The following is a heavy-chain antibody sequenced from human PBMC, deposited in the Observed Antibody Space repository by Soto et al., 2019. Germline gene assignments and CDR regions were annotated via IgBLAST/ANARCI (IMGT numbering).Heavy chain of an antibody. CDR1: GFTFSSYW. Sequence: TGGSLRLSCAASGFTFSSYWMSWVRQAPGKGLEWVANIKEDGSEKYYVDSVKGRFTISRDNAKNSLYLQMDSLRAEDTAVYYCARGRSGYYYYFDYWGQGTLVTVSS. CDR3: ARGRSGYYYYFDY. CDR2: IKEDGSEK. V-gene: IGHV3-7*01. J-gene: IGHJ4*02. D-gene: IGHD3-22*01.